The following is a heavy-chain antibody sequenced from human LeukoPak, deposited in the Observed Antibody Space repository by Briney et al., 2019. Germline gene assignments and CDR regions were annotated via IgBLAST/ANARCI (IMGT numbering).Heavy chain of an antibody. CDR3: ARGRSLGELSLSDFDY. CDR1: GGSFSGYY. CDR2: INHSGST. J-gene: IGHJ4*02. D-gene: IGHD3-16*02. Sequence: PSETLSLTCAVYGGSFSGYYWSWIRQPPGKELEWIGEINHSGSTNYNPSLKSRVTISVDTSKNQFSLKLSSVTAADPAVYYCARGRSLGELSLSDFDYWGQGTLVTVSS. V-gene: IGHV4-34*01.